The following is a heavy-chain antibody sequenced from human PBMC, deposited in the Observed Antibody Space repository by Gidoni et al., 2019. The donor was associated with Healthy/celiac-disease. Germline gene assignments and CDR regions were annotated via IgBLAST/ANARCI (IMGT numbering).Heavy chain of an antibody. V-gene: IGHV1-69*01. CDR1: GCTFSSYA. Sequence: QVQLVQSGSEVKKPGSSVKVSCTASGCTFSSYATRWVRLPPGKGLEWMGGIIPIFGKANYAQKFNGRVTSTADESTSTAYMELSSLKSENTAVYYCAREWSRLNIRDCYSKNPYCYNGMDVWGQGTTVTVSS. D-gene: IGHD4-4*01. J-gene: IGHJ6*02. CDR2: IIPIFGKA. CDR3: AREWSRLNIRDCYSKNPYCYNGMDV.